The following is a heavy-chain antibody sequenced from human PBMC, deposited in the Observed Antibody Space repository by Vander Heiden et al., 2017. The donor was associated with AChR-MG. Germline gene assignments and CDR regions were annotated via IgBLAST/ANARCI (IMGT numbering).Heavy chain of an antibody. D-gene: IGHD2-15*01. Sequence: EVQLWQSGGALVHPGGSLRLSCAASGFPFRTSGMTWVRQAPGKGLEWVSGISGSGVITYYAGSVKGRFTISRDNSKDTLYLQMNSLRADDTALYYCAKFESRAAYWGQGVLVTVSS. CDR2: ISGSGVIT. CDR3: AKFESRAAY. J-gene: IGHJ4*02. CDR1: GFPFRTSG. V-gene: IGHV3-23*01.